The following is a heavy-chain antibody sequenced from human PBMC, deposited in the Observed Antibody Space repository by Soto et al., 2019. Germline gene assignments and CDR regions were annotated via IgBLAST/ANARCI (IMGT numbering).Heavy chain of an antibody. CDR2: ISPFNGRR. CDR3: GRCIQPSVPSATDV. D-gene: IGHD1-1*01. J-gene: IGHJ6*02. Sequence: QVHLVQSGLEVRKPGASVRLSCKASGYTFTSHGISWVRQAPGQGLEWVGWISPFNGRRDIGDSFQGRVSMSTDTGSAYREVRGLRFDDTAIYFCGRCIQPSVPSATDVWGQGTTVIVSS. V-gene: IGHV1-18*01. CDR1: GYTFTSHG.